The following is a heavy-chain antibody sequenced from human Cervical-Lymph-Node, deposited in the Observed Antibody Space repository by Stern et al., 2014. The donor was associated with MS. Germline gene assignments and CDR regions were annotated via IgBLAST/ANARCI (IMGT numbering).Heavy chain of an antibody. CDR1: GGSTSTVGYY. D-gene: IGHD3-16*01. Sequence: QLQLQESGPGLVKPSKTLSLTCPVSGGSTSTVGYYWTWIRQHPGKGLEWIGYSYHSGSTYYNPSLKSRASISVDTSKNQFSLNVTSVTAADTALYYCARSDRLWGSFDYWGQGTLVTVSS. CDR3: ARSDRLWGSFDY. CDR2: SYHSGST. J-gene: IGHJ4*02. V-gene: IGHV4-31*03.